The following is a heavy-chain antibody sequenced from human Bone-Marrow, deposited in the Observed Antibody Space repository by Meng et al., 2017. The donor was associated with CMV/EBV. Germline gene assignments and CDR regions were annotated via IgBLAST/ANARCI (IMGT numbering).Heavy chain of an antibody. D-gene: IGHD2-21*01. CDR2: SIPIFGTE. CDR1: GCTFSSYA. V-gene: IGHV1-69*05. J-gene: IGHJ4*02. Sequence: SVKVSCKASGCTFSSYAISWVRQAPGQGLERMGGSIPIFGTENYAQKFQGRVTITTDESTSTAYMELSSLRSEETAVDYCARDRVVHIEVVIATSFDYWGQGTLVTVSS. CDR3: ARDRVVHIEVVIATSFDY.